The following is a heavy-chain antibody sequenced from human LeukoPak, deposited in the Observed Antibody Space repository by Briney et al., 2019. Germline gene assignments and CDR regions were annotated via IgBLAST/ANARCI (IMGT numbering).Heavy chain of an antibody. CDR2: ISYDGSIK. V-gene: IGHV3-30*09. Sequence: AGSLRLSCAASGFTFSNFAMNWVRQAPGKVLEWVAFISYDGSIKSYADSVKGRFAVSRDNSKNALYLQMNSLRPEDTAFYYCAKSYDNGWYVCDYWGQGTLVTVSS. CDR3: AKSYDNGWYVCDY. CDR1: GFTFSNFA. J-gene: IGHJ4*02. D-gene: IGHD6-19*01.